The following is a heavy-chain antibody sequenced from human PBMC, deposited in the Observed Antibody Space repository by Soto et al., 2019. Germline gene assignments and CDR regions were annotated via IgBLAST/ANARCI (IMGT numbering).Heavy chain of an antibody. V-gene: IGHV1-3*01. CDR2: IDAGNGNT. Sequence: ASVKVSCKASGYTFTNYAIHWVRQAPGQRLEWMGWIDAGNGNTKYSQNFQGRVTISRDTSATTAYMELSSLRSEDTAVYYCARSPSEFGSYLLPVYWGQATLVTVSS. CDR3: ARSPSEFGSYLLPVY. D-gene: IGHD1-26*01. J-gene: IGHJ4*02. CDR1: GYTFTNYA.